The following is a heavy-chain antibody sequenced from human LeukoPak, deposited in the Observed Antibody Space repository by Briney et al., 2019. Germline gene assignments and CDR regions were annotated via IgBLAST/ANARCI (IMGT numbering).Heavy chain of an antibody. CDR2: IYYSGST. V-gene: IGHV4-59*08. D-gene: IGHD1-26*01. CDR3: ARHTGELRDYFDY. Sequence: SETLSLTCTVSGGSISSYYWSWIRQPPWKGLEWIGYIYYSGSTNYNPSLKSRVTISVDTSKNQFSLKLSSVTAADTAVYYCARHTGELRDYFDYWGQGTLVTVSS. J-gene: IGHJ4*02. CDR1: GGSISSYY.